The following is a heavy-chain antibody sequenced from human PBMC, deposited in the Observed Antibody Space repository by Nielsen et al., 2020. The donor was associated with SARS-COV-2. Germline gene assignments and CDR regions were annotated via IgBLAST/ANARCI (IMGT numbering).Heavy chain of an antibody. J-gene: IGHJ6*02. CDR2: MNPKSGNA. D-gene: IGHD3-3*01. CDR1: GYTFTGYY. CDR3: ARLREELTIFGVVRWGMDV. Sequence: ASVKVSCKASGYTFTGYYMHWVRQAPGQGLEWLGWMNPKSGNAGYAQKFLGRVTMTRDTSTDTVYLELSSLRSEDTAVYYCARLREELTIFGVVRWGMDVWGQGTTVTVSS. V-gene: IGHV1-8*02.